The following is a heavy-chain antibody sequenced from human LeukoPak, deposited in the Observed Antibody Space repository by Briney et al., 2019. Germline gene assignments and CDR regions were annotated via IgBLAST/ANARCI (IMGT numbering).Heavy chain of an antibody. CDR2: ISISGSKT. CDR1: EFDFSSHA. CDR3: ANEIRPNDY. Sequence: GGSLRLSCAASEFDFSSHAMAWVRQAPGKGLEWVSAISISGSKTYYADSVKGRFTISRDNSKNTLYLQMNSLRAEDTAVYYCANEIRPNDYWGQGTQVTVSS. J-gene: IGHJ4*02. V-gene: IGHV3-23*01. D-gene: IGHD4-17*01.